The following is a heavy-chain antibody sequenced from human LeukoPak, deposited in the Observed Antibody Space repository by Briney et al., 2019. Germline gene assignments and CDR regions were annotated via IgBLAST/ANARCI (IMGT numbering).Heavy chain of an antibody. CDR1: GYTFTSYG. J-gene: IGHJ4*02. CDR3: AKYYYDSSGYYSFDY. V-gene: IGHV1-18*01. Sequence: ASVKGSCKASGYTFTSYGISWVRQAPGQGLEWMGWISAYNGNTNYAQKLQGRVTMTTDTSTSTAYMELRSLRSDDTAVYYCAKYYYDSSGYYSFDYWGQGTLVTVSS. D-gene: IGHD3-22*01. CDR2: ISAYNGNT.